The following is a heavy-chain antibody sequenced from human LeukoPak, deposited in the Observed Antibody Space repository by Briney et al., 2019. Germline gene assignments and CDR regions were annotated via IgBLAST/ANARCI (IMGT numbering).Heavy chain of an antibody. CDR1: GYTFTSYD. CDR3: ARENGRGVISPYFDS. Sequence: GASVKVSCKASGYTFTSYDINWVRQATGQGLEWMGWMNPNSGNTGYAQKFQGRFTISRDNSKNMLYLRMNNLRPEDTAVYYCARENGRGVISPYFDSWGQGTLVTVSS. CDR2: MNPNSGNT. J-gene: IGHJ4*02. D-gene: IGHD3-10*01. V-gene: IGHV1-8*02.